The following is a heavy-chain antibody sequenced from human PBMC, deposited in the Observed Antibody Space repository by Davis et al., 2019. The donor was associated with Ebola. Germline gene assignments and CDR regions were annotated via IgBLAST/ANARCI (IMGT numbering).Heavy chain of an antibody. CDR1: GFTFSSYA. CDR2: IATDGSMT. D-gene: IGHD3-3*01. CDR3: AREGRVFGCDY. J-gene: IGHJ4*02. Sequence: HTGGSLRLSCAASGFTFSSYAMNWVRQAPGKGLVWVSRIATDGSMTGYGDSVQGRFTISRDNAKNTLYLQMNDLRVEDTAVYYCAREGRVFGCDYWGQGALVTVSS. V-gene: IGHV3-74*01.